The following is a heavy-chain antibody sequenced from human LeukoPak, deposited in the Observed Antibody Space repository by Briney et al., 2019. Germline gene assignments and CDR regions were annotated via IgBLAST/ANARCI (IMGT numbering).Heavy chain of an antibody. J-gene: IGHJ4*02. CDR2: IYYSGST. CDR3: ARATTTFFDY. V-gene: IGHV4-39*06. CDR1: GFTFSNCVI. Sequence: GSLRLSCAASGFTFSNCVISWVRQAPGKGLEWIGSIYYSGSTYYNPSLKSRVTISVDTSKNQFPLKLSSVTAADTAVYYCARATTTFFDYWGQGTLVTVSS. D-gene: IGHD1-26*01.